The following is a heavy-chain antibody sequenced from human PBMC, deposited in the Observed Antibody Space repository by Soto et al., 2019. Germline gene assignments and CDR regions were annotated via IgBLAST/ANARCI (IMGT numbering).Heavy chain of an antibody. CDR3: ARFSGNAFDI. J-gene: IGHJ3*02. Sequence: SETLSLTCSVSGGSISSSSYNWDWIRQPPGKGLEWIGTIYYNGDTDYNPSLKSRATISADASGYQFSLKLSSVTAADTSIYYCARFSGNAFDIWGHGTMVTVSS. CDR2: IYYNGDT. CDR1: GGSISSSSYN. V-gene: IGHV4-39*01.